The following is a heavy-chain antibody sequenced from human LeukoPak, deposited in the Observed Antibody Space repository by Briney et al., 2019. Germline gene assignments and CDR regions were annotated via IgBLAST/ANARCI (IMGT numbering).Heavy chain of an antibody. Sequence: GGSLRLSCAASGFTFGTYGMHWVRQAPGKGLEWVAFIRYDGSNDYYADSVRGRFSISRDNSKNTLYLQMSSLTPEDTAVYYCAKDLFTEWLPMDVWGKGTTVTVSS. CDR1: GFTFGTYG. V-gene: IGHV3-30*02. CDR2: IRYDGSND. J-gene: IGHJ6*03. CDR3: AKDLFTEWLPMDV. D-gene: IGHD3-3*01.